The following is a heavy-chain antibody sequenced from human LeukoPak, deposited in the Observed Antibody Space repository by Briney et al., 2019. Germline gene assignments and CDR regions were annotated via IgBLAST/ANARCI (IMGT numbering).Heavy chain of an antibody. D-gene: IGHD6-6*01. J-gene: IGHJ4*02. V-gene: IGHV4-39*01. CDR2: IYYSGST. Sequence: SETLSLTCTVSGGSISSGSYYWGWIRQPPGKGLEWIGSIYYSGSTYYNPSLKSRVTISVDTSKNQFSLKLSSVTAADTAVYYCARLAPNLAARNYWGQGTLVTVSS. CDR1: GGSISSGSYY. CDR3: ARLAPNLAARNY.